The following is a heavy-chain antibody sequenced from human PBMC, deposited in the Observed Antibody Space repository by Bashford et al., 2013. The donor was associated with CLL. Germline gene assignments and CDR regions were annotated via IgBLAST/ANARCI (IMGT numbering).Heavy chain of an antibody. CDR2: INSDGSST. V-gene: IGHV3-74*01. CDR3: ARGYYYDSSGYFPIDY. D-gene: IGHD3-22*01. CDR1: DSPSVATG. Sequence: GSRRDSPVQPLDSPSVATGCTGSGQAPGKGLVWVSRINSDGSSTSYADSVKGRFTISRDNAKNTLYLQMNSLRAEDTAVYYCARGYYYDSSGYFPIDYWGQGTLVTVSS. J-gene: IGHJ4*02.